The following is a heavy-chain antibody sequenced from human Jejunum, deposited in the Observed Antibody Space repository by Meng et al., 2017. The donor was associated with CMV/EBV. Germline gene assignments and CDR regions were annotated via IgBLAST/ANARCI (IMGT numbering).Heavy chain of an antibody. J-gene: IGHJ4*02. V-gene: IGHV4-4*07. Sequence: QRQLRWCGQGLVDHSQTWVLTSTASEGSVNNYYCSWIRQSAGKGLERIGRFYSRDDYNYHPSLDGRGTMLLDTSKNQVCRNLRSVTAAVTATYYCARGRGASTREGFDYWGLGTLVTVSS. D-gene: IGHD1-26*01. CDR2: FYSRDDY. CDR3: ARGRGASTREGFDY. CDR1: EGSVNNYY.